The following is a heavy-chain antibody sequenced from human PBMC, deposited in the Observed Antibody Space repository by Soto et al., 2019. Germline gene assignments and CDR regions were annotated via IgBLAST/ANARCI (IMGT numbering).Heavy chain of an antibody. CDR1: GFTFSSYG. CDR3: AKDFRIGPYQPPIY. Sequence: QVQLVESGGGVVQPGRSLRLSCAASGFTFSSYGMHWVRQAPGKGLEWVAVISYDGSNKYYADSVKGRFTISRDNSKNTLDLQMNSLRAEDTAVYYCAKDFRIGPYQPPIYWGQGTLVTVSS. V-gene: IGHV3-30*18. CDR2: ISYDGSNK. D-gene: IGHD2-2*01. J-gene: IGHJ4*02.